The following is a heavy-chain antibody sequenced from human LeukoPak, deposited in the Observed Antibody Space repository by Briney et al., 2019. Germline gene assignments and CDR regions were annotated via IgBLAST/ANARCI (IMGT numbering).Heavy chain of an antibody. V-gene: IGHV4-59*01. Sequence: SETLSLTCTVSGGSISSYYWTWIRQPPGKGLEWIGYINYSGRTKYKPSLKSRVTLSVDTSKNQFSLKLTSVTAADTAVYYCTRRRGDGYNSFDYWGQGTLVTVSS. CDR3: TRRRGDGYNSFDY. CDR2: INYSGRT. CDR1: GGSISSYY. D-gene: IGHD5-24*01. J-gene: IGHJ4*02.